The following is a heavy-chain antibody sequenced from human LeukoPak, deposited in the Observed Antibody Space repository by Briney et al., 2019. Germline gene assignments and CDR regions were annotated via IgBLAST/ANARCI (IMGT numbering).Heavy chain of an antibody. CDR3: AREAAGTCFDY. CDR1: GFTFSSYA. D-gene: IGHD6-13*01. J-gene: IGHJ4*02. V-gene: IGHV3-30*04. CDR2: ISYDGSNK. Sequence: GGSLRLSCAASGFTFSSYAMHWVRQAPGKGLEWVAVISYDGSNKYYADSVKCRFTISRDNSKNTLYLQMNSLRAEDTAVYYCAREAAGTCFDYWGQGTLVTVSS.